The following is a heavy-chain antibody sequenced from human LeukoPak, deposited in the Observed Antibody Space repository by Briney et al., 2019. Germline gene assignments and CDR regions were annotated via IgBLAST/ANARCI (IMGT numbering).Heavy chain of an antibody. J-gene: IGHJ4*02. D-gene: IGHD6-19*01. CDR2: ISYDGSNK. CDR1: GFTFSSYG. Sequence: GGSLRLSCAASGFTFSSYGMHWVRQAPGKGLEWVAVISYDGSNKYYADSVKGRFTISRDNSKNTLYLQMNSLRAEDTAVYYCAKDPPVAGTSFFDYWGQGTLVTVSS. V-gene: IGHV3-30*18. CDR3: AKDPPVAGTSFFDY.